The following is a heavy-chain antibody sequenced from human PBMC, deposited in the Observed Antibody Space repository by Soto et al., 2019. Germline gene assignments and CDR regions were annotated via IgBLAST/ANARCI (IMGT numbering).Heavy chain of an antibody. CDR3: ARQRWFDY. CDR1: GGSINNYY. Sequence: QVQLQESGPGLVKPSETLSLTCTVSGGSINNYYWSWIRQPPGKGLEWIGDLYYSGSTNYTPSLKSRVTISLATSRTQFALKLSSVTAADTAVYYCARQRWFDYWGQGPLVTVSS. CDR2: LYYSGST. V-gene: IGHV4-59*08. J-gene: IGHJ4*02.